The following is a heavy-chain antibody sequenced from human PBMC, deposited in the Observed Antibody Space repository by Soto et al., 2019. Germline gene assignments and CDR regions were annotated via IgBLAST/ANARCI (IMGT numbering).Heavy chain of an antibody. CDR3: ARVVVAGTLYYYYYGMDV. Sequence: QVQLVQSGAEVKKPGSSVKVSCKASGGTFSSYAISWVRQAPGQGLEWMGGIIPIFGTANYAQKFQGRVTITADESTSTAYMELSSLRSEDTAVYYCARVVVAGTLYYYYYGMDVWGQGTTVTVSS. CDR1: GGTFSSYA. D-gene: IGHD6-19*01. J-gene: IGHJ6*02. V-gene: IGHV1-69*12. CDR2: IIPIFGTA.